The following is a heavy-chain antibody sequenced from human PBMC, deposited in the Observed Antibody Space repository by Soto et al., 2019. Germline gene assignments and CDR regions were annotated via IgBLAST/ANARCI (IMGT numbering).Heavy chain of an antibody. CDR2: ISSSSSYI. V-gene: IGHV3-21*01. CDR1: GFTFSTYS. Sequence: GGSLRLSCAASGFTFSTYSMNWVRQAPGKGLEWVSSISSSSSYIYYADSVKGRFTISRDNAKNSLYLQMNSLRAEDTAVYYCARGPYYYDSSGYPDYWGKGTLVTVSS. J-gene: IGHJ4*02. CDR3: ARGPYYYDSSGYPDY. D-gene: IGHD3-22*01.